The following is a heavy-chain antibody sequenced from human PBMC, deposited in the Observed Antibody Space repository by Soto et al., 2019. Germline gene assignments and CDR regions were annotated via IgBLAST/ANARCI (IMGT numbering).Heavy chain of an antibody. CDR1: GFTFSDYY. Sequence: QVQLVESGGGLVKPGGSLRLSCAASGFTFSDYYMSWIRQAPGKGLEWLSYISGGGHTVSYADSVKGRFTISRDNAKNSLYLQMNSMSAEDTAVYYCARDPALLPYAHERWGQGILVTVSS. J-gene: IGHJ4*02. V-gene: IGHV3-11*01. CDR2: ISGGGHTV. CDR3: ARDPALLPYAHER. D-gene: IGHD2-8*01.